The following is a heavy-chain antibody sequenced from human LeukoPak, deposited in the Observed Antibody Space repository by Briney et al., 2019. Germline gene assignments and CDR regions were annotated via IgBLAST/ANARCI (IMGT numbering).Heavy chain of an antibody. Sequence: ASVKVSCKASGYTFTSYDINWVRQATGQGLEWMGWMNPNSGNTGYAQKFQGRVTMTRNTSISTAYMELSSLRSEDQAVDYCARGRRHADYERRYYFDYWGQGTLVNVSS. CDR1: GYTFTSYD. J-gene: IGHJ4*02. V-gene: IGHV1-8*01. CDR3: ARGRRHADYERRYYFDY. CDR2: MNPNSGNT. D-gene: IGHD4-17*01.